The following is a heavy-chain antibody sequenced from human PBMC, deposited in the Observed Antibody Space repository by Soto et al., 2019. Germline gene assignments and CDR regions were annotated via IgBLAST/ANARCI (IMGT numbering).Heavy chain of an antibody. J-gene: IGHJ6*02. Sequence: QVQLVQSGAEVKKPGSSVKVSCKASGGTFSSYAISWVRQAPGQGLEWMGGIIPIFGTANYAQKFQGRVTITADKSTSTAYMELSSLRSEDTAVYYCARVGRYSGSDFPYYYGMDVWGQGTTDTVSS. V-gene: IGHV1-69*06. D-gene: IGHD5-12*01. CDR3: ARVGRYSGSDFPYYYGMDV. CDR1: GGTFSSYA. CDR2: IIPIFGTA.